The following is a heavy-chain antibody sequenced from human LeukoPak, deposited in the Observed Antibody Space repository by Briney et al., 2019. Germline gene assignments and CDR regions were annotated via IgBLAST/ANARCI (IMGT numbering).Heavy chain of an antibody. CDR2: ISAYNGST. V-gene: IGHV1-18*04. CDR1: GYTFTSYG. CDR3: ARCIAVAVPDY. D-gene: IGHD6-19*01. J-gene: IGHJ4*02. Sequence: GASVKVSCKASGYTFTSYGISWVRQAPGHGLGWMGWISAYNGSTNYAQKLQGRVTMTTDTSTSTAYMELRSLRSDDTAVYYCARCIAVAVPDYWGQGTLVTVSS.